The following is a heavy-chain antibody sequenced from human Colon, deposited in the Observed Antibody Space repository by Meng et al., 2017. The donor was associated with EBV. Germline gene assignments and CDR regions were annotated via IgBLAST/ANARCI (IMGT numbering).Heavy chain of an antibody. D-gene: IGHD5-12*01. Sequence: QVQLQESGPGLVKPSQTLSLTCTVSGGSISSGNHYWSWIRQHPGKGLEYIGYIYYSGSTYYNPSLKSRVIISVDTSKNQFSLKLSSVTAADTAVYYCARDRGGLGAFDYWGQGTLVTVSS. V-gene: IGHV4-30-4*01. J-gene: IGHJ4*02. CDR1: GGSISSGNHY. CDR3: ARDRGGLGAFDY. CDR2: IYYSGST.